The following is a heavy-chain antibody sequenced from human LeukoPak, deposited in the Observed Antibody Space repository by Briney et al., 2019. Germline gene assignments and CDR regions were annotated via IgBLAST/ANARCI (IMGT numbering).Heavy chain of an antibody. D-gene: IGHD3-9*01. Sequence: PGGSLRLSCAASGFTVSGNYMSWVRQAPGRGLEWVSIIYSGGTTYYADSVKGRFTISRDESKNALFLQMNSLRAEDTALYYCARMLISTGYYVDYWGQGTLVTASS. CDR2: IYSGGTT. CDR1: GFTVSGNY. J-gene: IGHJ4*02. V-gene: IGHV3-53*01. CDR3: ARMLISTGYYVDY.